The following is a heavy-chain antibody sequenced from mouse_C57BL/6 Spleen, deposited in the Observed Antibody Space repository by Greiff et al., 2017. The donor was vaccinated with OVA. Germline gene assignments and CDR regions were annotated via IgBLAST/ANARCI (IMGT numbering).Heavy chain of an antibody. J-gene: IGHJ2*01. V-gene: IGHV1-53*01. CDR3: ARSGGYDVRYFDY. CDR1: GYTFTSYW. CDR2: INPSNGGT. Sequence: QVQLQQPGPELVKPGASVKLSCKASGYTFTSYWMHWVKQRPGQGLEWIGNINPSNGGTNYNEKFKSKATLTVDKSSSTAYMQLSSLTSEDSAVYYCARSGGYDVRYFDYWGQGTTLTVSS. D-gene: IGHD2-2*01.